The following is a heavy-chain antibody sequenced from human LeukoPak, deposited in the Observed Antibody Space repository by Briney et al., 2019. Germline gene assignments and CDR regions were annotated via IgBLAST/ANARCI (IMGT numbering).Heavy chain of an antibody. CDR2: ISYDGSNK. CDR3: ARPDMSCTAMVMAYYFDY. J-gene: IGHJ4*02. Sequence: PGRSLRLSCAASGFTFSSYAMHWVRQAPGKGLEWVAVISYDGSNKYYADSVKGRFTISRDNSKNTLYLQMNSLRAEDTAVYYCARPDMSCTAMVMAYYFDYWGQGTLVTVSS. V-gene: IGHV3-30-3*01. D-gene: IGHD5-18*01. CDR1: GFTFSSYA.